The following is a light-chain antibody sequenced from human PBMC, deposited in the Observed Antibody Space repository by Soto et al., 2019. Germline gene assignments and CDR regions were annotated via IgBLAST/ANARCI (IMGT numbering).Light chain of an antibody. Sequence: DLQMTQSPTSLSASVGDRVTITCRASQGIRNFVAGYQQKPGKAPKLLIYAASTLQSGVPSRLSGSGSGTDFTLTINSLQPEDVATYSCQKYSSVPVFGPGTKVEIK. CDR3: QKYSSVPV. J-gene: IGKJ3*01. CDR2: AAS. V-gene: IGKV1-27*01. CDR1: QGIRNF.